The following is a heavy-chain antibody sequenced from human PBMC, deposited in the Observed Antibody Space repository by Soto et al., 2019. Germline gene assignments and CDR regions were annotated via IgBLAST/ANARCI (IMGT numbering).Heavy chain of an antibody. J-gene: IGHJ6*02. CDR1: GFTFSSYG. CDR2: ISYDGSNK. CDR3: AKEVGSYYDFWSGTVGGYYYGMDV. V-gene: IGHV3-30*18. Sequence: GGSLRLSCAASGFTFSSYGMHWVRQAPGKGLEWVAVISYDGSNKYYADSVKGRFTISRDNSKNTLYLQMNSLRAEDTAVYYCAKEVGSYYDFWSGTVGGYYYGMDVWGQGTTVTVSS. D-gene: IGHD3-3*01.